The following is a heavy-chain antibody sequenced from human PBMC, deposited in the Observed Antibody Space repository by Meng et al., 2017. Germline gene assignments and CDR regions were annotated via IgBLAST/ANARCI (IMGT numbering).Heavy chain of an antibody. Sequence: SVKVSCKASGYTFTSYYMHWVRQAPGQGLEWMGGIIPIFGTANYAQKFQGRVTITANKSTSTAYMELSSLRSEDTAVYYCARDKHPYYYDSSGYSPGGDYWGQGTLVTISS. J-gene: IGHJ4*02. V-gene: IGHV1-69*06. CDR3: ARDKHPYYYDSSGYSPGGDY. CDR2: IIPIFGTA. D-gene: IGHD3-22*01. CDR1: GYTFTSYY.